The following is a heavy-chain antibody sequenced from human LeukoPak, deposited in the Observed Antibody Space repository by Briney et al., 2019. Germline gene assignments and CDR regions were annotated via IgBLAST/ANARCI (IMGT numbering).Heavy chain of an antibody. J-gene: IGHJ4*02. D-gene: IGHD6-13*01. Sequence: SETLSLTCTVSGGSISSYYWSWIRQPPGKGLEWIGYINYSGRTNYNPSLKSRVSISVDTSKNQFSLKLSSVTAADTAVYYCARRSSSWSASSDYWGQGTLVTVSS. CDR3: ARRSSSWSASSDY. CDR1: GGSISSYY. V-gene: IGHV4-59*08. CDR2: INYSGRT.